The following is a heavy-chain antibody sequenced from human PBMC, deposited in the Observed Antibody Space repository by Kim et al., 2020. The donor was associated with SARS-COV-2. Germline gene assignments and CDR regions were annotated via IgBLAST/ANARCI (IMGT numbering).Heavy chain of an antibody. CDR3: ARDLGGSSWYYYGMDV. Sequence: SETLSLTCTVSGGSISSYYWSWIRQPPGKGLEWIGHIYYSGSTNYNPSLKSRVTISVDTSKNQFSLKLSSVTAADTAVYYCARDLGGSSWYYYGMDVWGQGTTVTVSS. CDR1: GGSISSYY. D-gene: IGHD6-13*01. J-gene: IGHJ6*02. CDR2: IYYSGST. V-gene: IGHV4-59*01.